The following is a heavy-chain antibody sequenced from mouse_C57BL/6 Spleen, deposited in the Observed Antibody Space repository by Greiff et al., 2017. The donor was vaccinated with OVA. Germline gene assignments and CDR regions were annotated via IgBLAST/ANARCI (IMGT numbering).Heavy chain of an antibody. Sequence: VQLKQSGPELVKPGASVKIPCKASGYTFTDYNMDWVKQSHGKSLEWIGDINPNNGGTIYNQKFKGKATLTVDKSSSTAYMELRSLTSEDTAVYYCARRLGYFDVWGTGTTVTVSS. D-gene: IGHD2-4*01. CDR3: ARRLGYFDV. CDR1: GYTFTDYN. J-gene: IGHJ1*03. V-gene: IGHV1-18*01. CDR2: INPNNGGT.